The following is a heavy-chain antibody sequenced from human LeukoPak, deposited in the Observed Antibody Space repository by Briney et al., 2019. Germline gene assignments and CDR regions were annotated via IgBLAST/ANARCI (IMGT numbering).Heavy chain of an antibody. CDR2: ISSSSSYI. CDR3: AKGVAGYDFYYFDY. Sequence: PGGSLRLSCAASGFTFSSYSMNWVRQAPGKGLEWVSSISSSSSYIYYADSVKGRFTISRDNSKNTLYLQMNSLRAEDTAVYYCAKGVAGYDFYYFDYWGQGTLVTVSS. V-gene: IGHV3-21*04. CDR1: GFTFSSYS. J-gene: IGHJ4*02. D-gene: IGHD5-12*01.